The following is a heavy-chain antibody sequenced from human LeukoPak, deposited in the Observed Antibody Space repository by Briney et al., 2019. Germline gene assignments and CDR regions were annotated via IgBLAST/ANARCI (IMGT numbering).Heavy chain of an antibody. D-gene: IGHD2-15*01. CDR1: GFTFSSYE. CDR3: ARTVVVAATWDAFDI. J-gene: IGHJ3*02. Sequence: GGSLRLSCAASGFTFSSYEMNWVRQAPGKGLEWVSYISSSSSTIYYADSVKGRFTISRDNAKNSLYLQMNSLRAEDTAVYYCARTVVVAATWDAFDIWGQGTMVTVSS. V-gene: IGHV3-48*01. CDR2: ISSSSSTI.